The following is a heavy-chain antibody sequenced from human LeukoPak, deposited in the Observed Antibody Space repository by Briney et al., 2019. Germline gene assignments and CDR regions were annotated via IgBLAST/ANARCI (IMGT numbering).Heavy chain of an antibody. D-gene: IGHD2-15*01. CDR2: INAGNGNT. CDR1: GYTFTSYA. CDR3: ARGRRYCSGGSCYDRSIDY. J-gene: IGHJ4*02. V-gene: IGHV1-3*01. Sequence: ASVKVSCKASGYTFTSYAMHWVRQAPGQRLEWMGWINAGNGNTKYPQKFQGRVTITRDTSASTAYMELSSLRSEDTAVYYCARGRRYCSGGSCYDRSIDYWGQGTLVTVSS.